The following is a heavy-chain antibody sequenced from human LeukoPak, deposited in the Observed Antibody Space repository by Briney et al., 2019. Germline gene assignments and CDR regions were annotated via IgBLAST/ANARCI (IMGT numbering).Heavy chain of an antibody. CDR1: GFTFSSYE. CDR3: ARDILYYYYMDV. CDR2: ISSSGSTI. D-gene: IGHD3-9*01. J-gene: IGHJ6*03. V-gene: IGHV3-48*03. Sequence: GGSLRLSCAASGFTFSSYEMNWVRQAPGKGLEWVSYISSSGSTIYYADSVKGRFTISRDNAKNSLYLQMNSLRAEDTAVYYCARDILYYYYMDVWGKGTTVTISS.